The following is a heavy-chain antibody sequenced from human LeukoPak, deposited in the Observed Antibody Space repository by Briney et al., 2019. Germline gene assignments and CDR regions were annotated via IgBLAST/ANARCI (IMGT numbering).Heavy chain of an antibody. Sequence: GGSLRLPCAASGFTFSSYSMNWVRQAPGKGREWVTFIRYDGSNKYYADFVEGRFTISRDNSKNTLYLLMNSLRAEDTAVYYCAKDSGSYYTSDYWGQGTLVTVSS. CDR1: GFTFSSYS. D-gene: IGHD3-10*01. J-gene: IGHJ4*02. CDR3: AKDSGSYYTSDY. CDR2: IRYDGSNK. V-gene: IGHV3-30*02.